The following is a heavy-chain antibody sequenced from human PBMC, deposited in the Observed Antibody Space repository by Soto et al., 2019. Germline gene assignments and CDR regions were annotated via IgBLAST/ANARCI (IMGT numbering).Heavy chain of an antibody. CDR1: GYAFTDYD. Sequence: QVQLVQSGAEVKKPGASVKVSCKASGYAFTDYDINWVRQATGQGLEWMGWINTKSGDRGYAQQFQGRVIMTSSNRLTAAKTEQGGMRSEDTAVYDCEGVYGAMDYWGQGTLVTFSS. J-gene: IGHJ4*02. CDR3: EGVYGAMDY. CDR2: INTKSGDR. V-gene: IGHV1-8*01. D-gene: IGHD4-17*01.